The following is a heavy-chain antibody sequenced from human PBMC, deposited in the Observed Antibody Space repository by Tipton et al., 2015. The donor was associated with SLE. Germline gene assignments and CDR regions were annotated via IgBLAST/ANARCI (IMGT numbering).Heavy chain of an antibody. CDR3: ARDRDSYGHFDY. CDR2: IHSHGTT. CDR1: GYSISSGYY. V-gene: IGHV4-38-2*02. Sequence: TLSLTCTVSGYSISSGYYWGWIRQPTGKGLQWIGRIHSHGTTDYNLSLKSRVTLSIDTSKNHFSLKLSSVTAADTAVYFCARDRDSYGHFDYWGRGTLVAVSS. D-gene: IGHD5-18*01. J-gene: IGHJ4*02.